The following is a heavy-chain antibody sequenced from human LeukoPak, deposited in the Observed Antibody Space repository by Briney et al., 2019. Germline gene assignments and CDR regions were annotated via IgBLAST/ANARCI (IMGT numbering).Heavy chain of an antibody. J-gene: IGHJ4*02. CDR1: GFTFSSYG. D-gene: IGHD3-9*01. CDR2: INSDGSST. CDR3: ARGKARAVDYDILTGVFDY. V-gene: IGHV3-74*01. Sequence: GGSLRLSCAASGFTFSSYGMSWVRQAPGKGLVWVSRINSDGSSTSYADSVKGRFTISRDNAKNTLYLQMNSLRAEDTAVYYCARGKARAVDYDILTGVFDYWGRGTLVTVSS.